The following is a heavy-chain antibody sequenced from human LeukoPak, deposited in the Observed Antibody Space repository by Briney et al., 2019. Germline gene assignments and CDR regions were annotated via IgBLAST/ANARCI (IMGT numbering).Heavy chain of an antibody. CDR1: GGSISSYY. D-gene: IGHD1-26*01. CDR2: IYYSGST. Sequence: SETLSLTCTVSGGSISSYYWSWIRQPPGKGLEWIGYIYYSGSTNYNPSLKSRVTISVDTSKNQFSLRLSSVTAADTAVYYCTRVLRIVGATIIDYWGQGTLVTVSS. CDR3: TRVLRIVGATIIDY. J-gene: IGHJ4*02. V-gene: IGHV4-59*01.